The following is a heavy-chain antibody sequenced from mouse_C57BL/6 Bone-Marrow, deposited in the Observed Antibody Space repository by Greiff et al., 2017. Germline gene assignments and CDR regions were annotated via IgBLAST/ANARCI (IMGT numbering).Heavy chain of an antibody. CDR1: GFTFSSYG. Sequence: EVKLVESGGDLVKPGGSLKLSCAASGFTFSSYGMSWVRQTPDERLEWVATISSGGSYTYYPDSVKGRFTISRDNAKNTLYLQMSSLKSVDTAMYYCARTMVKIYAIDYWGQGTSVTVSS. D-gene: IGHD2-2*01. CDR2: ISSGGSYT. CDR3: ARTMVKIYAIDY. V-gene: IGHV5-6*01. J-gene: IGHJ4*01.